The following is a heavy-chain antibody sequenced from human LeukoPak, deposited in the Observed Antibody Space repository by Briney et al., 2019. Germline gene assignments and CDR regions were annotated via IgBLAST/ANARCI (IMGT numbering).Heavy chain of an antibody. J-gene: IGHJ4*02. D-gene: IGHD5-24*01. CDR1: GYTFTSYG. CDR2: IIPIFGTA. CDR3: ARGRDGYNPDY. Sequence: SVKVSCKASGYTFTSYGISWVRQAPGQGLEWMGGIIPIFGTANYAQKFQGRVTITADESTSTAYMELSSLRSEDTAVYYCARGRDGYNPDYWGQGTLVTVSS. V-gene: IGHV1-69*13.